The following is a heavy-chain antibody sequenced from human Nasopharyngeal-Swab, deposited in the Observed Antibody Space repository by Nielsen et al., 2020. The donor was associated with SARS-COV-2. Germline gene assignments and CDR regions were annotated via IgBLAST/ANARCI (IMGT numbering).Heavy chain of an antibody. CDR3: ARAPYGGNSNSWYFDL. Sequence: SETLSLTCTVSGGSISSSSYYWGWIRQPPGKGLEWIGSIYYSGSTYYNPSLKSRVTISVDRSKNQFSLKLSSVTAADTAVYYCARAPYGGNSNSWYFDLWGRGTLVTVSS. V-gene: IGHV4-39*07. CDR2: IYYSGST. CDR1: GGSISSSSYY. D-gene: IGHD4-23*01. J-gene: IGHJ2*01.